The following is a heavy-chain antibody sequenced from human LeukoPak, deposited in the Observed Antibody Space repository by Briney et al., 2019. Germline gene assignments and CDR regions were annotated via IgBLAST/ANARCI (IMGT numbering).Heavy chain of an antibody. V-gene: IGHV3-21*01. J-gene: IGHJ4*02. CDR1: GFTFSSYS. Sequence: PGGSLRLSCAASGFTFSSYSMNWVRQAPGKGLEWVSSITSSSSYIYYADSVKGRLTISRDNAKNSLYLQMNSLRAEDTAVYYCARGGYSSSWTNDYWGQGTLVTVSS. CDR3: ARGGYSSSWTNDY. D-gene: IGHD6-13*01. CDR2: ITSSSSYI.